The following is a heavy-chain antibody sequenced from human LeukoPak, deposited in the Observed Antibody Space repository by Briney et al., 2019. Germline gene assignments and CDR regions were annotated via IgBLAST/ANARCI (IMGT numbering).Heavy chain of an antibody. V-gene: IGHV3-23*01. CDR3: AKAGIAAAGAEYFQH. D-gene: IGHD6-13*01. CDR2: ISGGSGSK. CDR1: KFTFSSYA. J-gene: IGHJ1*01. Sequence: GGSLRLSCVASKFTFSSYAMSWVRQAPGKGLEWVAAISGGSGSKYYADSVKGRFTISRDNSKNTLYLQMNSLRAEDTAVYYCAKAGIAAAGAEYFQHWGQGTLVTVSS.